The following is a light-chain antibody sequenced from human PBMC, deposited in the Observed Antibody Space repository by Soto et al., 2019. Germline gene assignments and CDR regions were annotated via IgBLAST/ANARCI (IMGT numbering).Light chain of an antibody. CDR3: QQRSNWPPLT. V-gene: IGKV3-11*01. CDR1: QRVSSY. Sequence: EIVLTQSPATLSLSPGERATLSCRASQRVSSYLAWYQQKPGQAPRLLIYDASNRATGIPARFSGSGSGTDFTPTISSLEPEDFAVYYCQQRSNWPPLTFGGGTKVEIK. CDR2: DAS. J-gene: IGKJ4*01.